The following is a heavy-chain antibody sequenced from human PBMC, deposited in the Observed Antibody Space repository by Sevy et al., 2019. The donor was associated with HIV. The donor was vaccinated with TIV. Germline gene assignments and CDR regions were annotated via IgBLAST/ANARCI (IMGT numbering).Heavy chain of an antibody. CDR2: LSYDGRHK. V-gene: IGHV3-30*01. J-gene: IGHJ3*02. Sequence: GGSLRLSCTASEFTFSVFAMHWVRQAPGKGPQWVAALSYDGRHKFYADSVKGRFTISRDNSKNMLYLQMNSLRNEDTAVYYCVRDKEILTDYYDMSGSLRALDIWGQGTKVTVSS. D-gene: IGHD3-22*01. CDR1: EFTFSVFA. CDR3: VRDKEILTDYYDMSGSLRALDI.